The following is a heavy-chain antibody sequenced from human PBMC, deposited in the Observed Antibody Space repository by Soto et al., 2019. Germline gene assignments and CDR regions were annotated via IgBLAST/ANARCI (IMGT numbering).Heavy chain of an antibody. J-gene: IGHJ6*02. V-gene: IGHV3-15*07. CDR1: GFTFSNAW. CDR2: IKSKTDGGTT. Sequence: GGSLRLSCAASGFTFSNAWMNWVRQAPGKGLEWVGRIKSKTDGGTTDYAAPVKGRFTISRDDSKNTLYLQMNSLKTEDTAVYYCTADYGDYNTPVDYYYGMDVWGQGTTVTVSS. D-gene: IGHD4-17*01. CDR3: TADYGDYNTPVDYYYGMDV.